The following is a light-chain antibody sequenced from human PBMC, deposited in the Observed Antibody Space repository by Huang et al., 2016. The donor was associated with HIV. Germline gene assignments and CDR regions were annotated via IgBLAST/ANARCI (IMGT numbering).Light chain of an antibody. CDR3: QQYHNWPYT. CDR1: QSVATN. J-gene: IGKJ2*01. Sequence: EIIMTQSPATLSLSPGEGASLSCRANQSVATNLAWYLHRPGPSPRILIFGASTRASGLPGRFSGSWSGTQFTLTVSGLQSEDFAVYYCQQYHNWPYTFGQGTKLEI. CDR2: GAS. V-gene: IGKV3-15*01.